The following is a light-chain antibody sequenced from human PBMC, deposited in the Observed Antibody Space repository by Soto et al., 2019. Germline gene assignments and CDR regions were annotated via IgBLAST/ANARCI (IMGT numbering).Light chain of an antibody. CDR2: ADN. J-gene: IGLJ1*01. V-gene: IGLV1-51*01. Sequence: QSVMTPPPSVSAAPGQKVTISCSGSSSNIGGTSVSWYPQLPGTAPKLLIYADNKRPSGIPVRFSGSKSGTSATLGITGFQTGDEADYYCGSWDSSLSAYVFGTGTKLTVL. CDR1: SSNIGGTS. CDR3: GSWDSSLSAYV.